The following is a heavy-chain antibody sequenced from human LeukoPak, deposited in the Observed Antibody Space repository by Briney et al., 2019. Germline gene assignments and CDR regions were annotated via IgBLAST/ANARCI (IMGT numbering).Heavy chain of an antibody. CDR1: GGSFSGYY. CDR3: ARRLKLGYYGSGSYYRY. CDR2: INHSGST. Sequence: KPSETLSLTCAVYGGSFSGYYWSWIRQPPGKGLEWIGEINHSGSTNYNPSLKSRVTISVDTSKNQFSLKLSSVTAADTAVYYCARRLKLGYYGSGSYYRYWGQGTLVTVSS. D-gene: IGHD3-10*01. J-gene: IGHJ4*02. V-gene: IGHV4-34*01.